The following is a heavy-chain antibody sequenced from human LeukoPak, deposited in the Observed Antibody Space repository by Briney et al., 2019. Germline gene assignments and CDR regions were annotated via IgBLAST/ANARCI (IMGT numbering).Heavy chain of an antibody. CDR1: GFTFSSYS. CDR2: ISSSGSTI. Sequence: PGGSLRLSCAASGFTFSSYSMNWVRQAPGKGLEWVSYISSSGSTIYYADSVKGRFTISRDNAKNSLYLQMNSLRAEDTAVYYCARDRHDIASVDYWGQGTLVTVSS. CDR3: ARDRHDIASVDY. J-gene: IGHJ4*02. D-gene: IGHD3-9*01. V-gene: IGHV3-48*04.